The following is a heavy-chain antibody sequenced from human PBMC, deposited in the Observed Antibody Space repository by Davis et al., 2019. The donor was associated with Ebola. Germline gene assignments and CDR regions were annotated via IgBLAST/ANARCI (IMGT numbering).Heavy chain of an antibody. J-gene: IGHJ4*02. CDR3: ARDRYNWNDFDF. Sequence: SVKVSCKASGGTFSSYAISWVRQAPGQGLEWMGGIIPIFGSTNHAQKFQGRVSMTTDTSTTTAYMELRSLRSDDTAMYYCARDRYNWNDFDFWGQGTVVTVSS. CDR2: IIPIFGST. CDR1: GGTFSSYA. V-gene: IGHV1-69*05. D-gene: IGHD1-20*01.